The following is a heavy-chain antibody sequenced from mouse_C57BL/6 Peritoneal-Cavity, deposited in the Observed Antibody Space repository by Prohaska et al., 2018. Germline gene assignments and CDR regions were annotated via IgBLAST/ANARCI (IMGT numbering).Heavy chain of an antibody. V-gene: IGHV5-4*01. CDR3: ARDGGQLRLRETWFAY. J-gene: IGHJ3*01. CDR1: GFTFSRYA. D-gene: IGHD3-2*02. CDR2: ISDGGSYT. Sequence: VQLVASGGGLVKPGGSLKLSCAASGFTFSRYAMYWVRQTPDKRLEWVATISDGGSYTYYPDKVKGRFTISRDNAKNNLYLQMSHLKSEDTAMYYCARDGGQLRLRETWFAYWGQGTLVTVSA.